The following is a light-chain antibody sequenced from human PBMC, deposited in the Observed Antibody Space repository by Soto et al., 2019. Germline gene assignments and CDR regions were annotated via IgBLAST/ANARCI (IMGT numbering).Light chain of an antibody. Sequence: EIVLIQSPATLSLSPGERATLSCRASQSVSSNLAWYQQNRGQAPRLLIFDASNRATGIPARFSGNGSGTDFTLTISSLEPEDFAVYYCQQHSNWPLTFGGGTKVEIK. CDR3: QQHSNWPLT. CDR2: DAS. CDR1: QSVSSN. V-gene: IGKV3-11*01. J-gene: IGKJ4*01.